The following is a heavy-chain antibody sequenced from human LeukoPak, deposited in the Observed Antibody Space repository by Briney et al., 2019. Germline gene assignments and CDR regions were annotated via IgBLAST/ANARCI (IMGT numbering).Heavy chain of an antibody. CDR1: GGSISSYY. V-gene: IGHV4-59*08. CDR2: IYYSGST. J-gene: IGHJ4*02. D-gene: IGHD4-17*01. Sequence: PSETLSLTCTVSGGSISSYYWSWIRQPPRKGLEWIGSIYYSGSTYYNPSLKSRVTISVDTSKNQFSLKVSSVTAADTAVYYCARRGGDYSIDYWGQGTLVTVSS. CDR3: ARRGGDYSIDY.